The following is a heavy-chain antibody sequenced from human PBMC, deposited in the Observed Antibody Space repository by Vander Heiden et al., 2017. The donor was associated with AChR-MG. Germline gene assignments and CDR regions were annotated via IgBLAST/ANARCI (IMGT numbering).Heavy chain of an antibody. CDR3: AREYSGFDSSGYFDY. V-gene: IGHV3-30*03. D-gene: IGHD5-12*01. J-gene: IGHJ4*02. Sequence: QVQLLVSGGGVVQPGGSLRLSCPASGITFSSYGIHWVRPAPGKGLEWVAVISYDGRNKYYADSVKGRFTISRDNSKNTLYLQLNSLRAEDTAVYYCAREYSGFDSSGYFDYWGQGTLVTVSS. CDR1: GITFSSYG. CDR2: ISYDGRNK.